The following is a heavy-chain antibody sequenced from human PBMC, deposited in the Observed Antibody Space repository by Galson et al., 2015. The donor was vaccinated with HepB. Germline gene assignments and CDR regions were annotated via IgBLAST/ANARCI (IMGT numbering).Heavy chain of an antibody. Sequence: SVKVSCKASGYTFTTYAIHWVRQAPGQGLEFMGWINAGNGYTRYSQKFEGRVTIARDTSETTVYMELTNLTYEDSAIYYCARARAYCAGDTCYSLDWFDPWGQGTLVTVSS. CDR3: ARARAYCAGDTCYSLDWFDP. D-gene: IGHD2-21*01. CDR2: INAGNGYT. V-gene: IGHV1-3*01. J-gene: IGHJ5*02. CDR1: GYTFTTYA.